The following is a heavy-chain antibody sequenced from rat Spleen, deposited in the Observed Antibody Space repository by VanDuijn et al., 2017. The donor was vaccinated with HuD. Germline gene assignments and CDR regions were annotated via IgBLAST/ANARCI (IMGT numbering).Heavy chain of an antibody. J-gene: IGHJ2*01. Sequence: EVQLVESGGGLVQPGRSLKLSCAASGFTFRDYGVAWVRQPPTTGLEWFATISYVDSSGHSGTYYRDSVKGRFTISRDNAKSTLSLQMDSLRSEDTATYYCARRHYGYTDYFDYWGQGVMVTVSS. CDR1: GFTFRDYG. V-gene: IGHV5-29*01. CDR3: ARRHYGYTDYFDY. CDR2: ISYVDSSGHSGT. D-gene: IGHD1-9*01.